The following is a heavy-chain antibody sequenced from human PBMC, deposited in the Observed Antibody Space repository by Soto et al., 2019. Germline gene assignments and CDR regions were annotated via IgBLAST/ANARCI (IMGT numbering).Heavy chain of an antibody. V-gene: IGHV4-31*03. CDR1: GGSTSSGGYY. CDR3: ARWGPPYSSSWYGEYYYYYGMDV. J-gene: IGHJ6*02. Sequence: SETLSLTCTVSGGSTSSGGYYWSWIRQHPGKGLEWIGYIYYSGSTYYNPSLKSRVTISVDTSKNQFSLKLSSVTAADTAVYYCARWGPPYSSSWYGEYYYYYGMDVWGQGTTVTVSS. D-gene: IGHD6-13*01. CDR2: IYYSGST.